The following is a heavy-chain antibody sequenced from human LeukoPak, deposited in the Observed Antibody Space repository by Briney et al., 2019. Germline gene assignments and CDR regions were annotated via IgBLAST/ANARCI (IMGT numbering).Heavy chain of an antibody. D-gene: IGHD3-22*01. CDR1: GYTFTCYY. V-gene: IGHV1-2*02. CDR2: INPNSGGT. CDR3: ARGFITMMRPPPYFDY. J-gene: IGHJ4*02. Sequence: ASVKVSCKASGYTFTCYYMHWVRQAPGQGLEWMGWINPNSGGTNYAQKFQGRVTMTRDTSISTAYMELSRLRSDDTAVYYCARGFITMMRPPPYFDYWGQGTLVIVSS.